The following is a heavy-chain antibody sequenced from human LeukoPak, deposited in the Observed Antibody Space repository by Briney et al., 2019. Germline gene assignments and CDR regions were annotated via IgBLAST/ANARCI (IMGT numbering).Heavy chain of an antibody. CDR1: GYDSGVSFTSHS. Sequence: GESLKISCQGSGYDSGVSFTSHSIAWVRQMPGKGLEWMGIIYPRDSTTLYSPSFQGQVTISADTSIHTAYLQWISLKDSDTAMYYCARHNSWSSSTVPHYMDVWGKGTTVTVSS. V-gene: IGHV5-51*01. CDR2: IYPRDSTT. D-gene: IGHD2-2*01. J-gene: IGHJ6*03. CDR3: ARHNSWSSSTVPHYMDV.